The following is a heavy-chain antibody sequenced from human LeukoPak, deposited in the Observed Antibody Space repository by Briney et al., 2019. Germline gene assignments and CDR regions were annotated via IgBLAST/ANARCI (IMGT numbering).Heavy chain of an antibody. J-gene: IGHJ3*02. CDR2: IGENDRRT. V-gene: IGHV3-23*01. Sequence: AGGSLRLSCAASGFTFPSYAMSWVRQAPGKGLEWVSSIGENDRRTYYADSVKGRFIISRDNSKSTLYLQMNSLRAEDTAVYYCAKESGSYYKGRAFDIWGQGTMVTVSS. D-gene: IGHD1-26*01. CDR1: GFTFPSYA. CDR3: AKESGSYYKGRAFDI.